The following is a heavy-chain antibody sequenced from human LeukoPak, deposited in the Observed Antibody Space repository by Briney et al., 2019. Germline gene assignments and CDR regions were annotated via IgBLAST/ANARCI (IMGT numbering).Heavy chain of an antibody. Sequence: PGGSLRLSCAASGFTFSDYYMSWIRQPPGKGLEWIGEINHSGSTNYNPSLKSRVTISVDTSKNQFSLKLSSVTAADTAVYYCARAGFHYYDSSGLIDYWGQGTLVTVSS. CDR3: ARAGFHYYDSSGLIDY. CDR1: GFTFSDYY. J-gene: IGHJ4*02. D-gene: IGHD3-22*01. CDR2: INHSGST. V-gene: IGHV4-34*01.